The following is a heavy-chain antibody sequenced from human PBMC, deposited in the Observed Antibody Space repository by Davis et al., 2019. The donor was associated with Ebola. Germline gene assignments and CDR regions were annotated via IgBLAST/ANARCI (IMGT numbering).Heavy chain of an antibody. V-gene: IGHV4-59*08. CDR2: FYHSGVP. Sequence: SETLSLTCTVSSGSISGNYWSWIRRPPGKGLEWIAYFYHSGVPNNNPSLKSRVTLSVDMSKNQFSLKLRSVTAADTAVYYCAGHDFGDVGPAYWGHGTLVTVSS. J-gene: IGHJ4*01. CDR3: AGHDFGDVGPAY. CDR1: SGSISGNY. D-gene: IGHD4-17*01.